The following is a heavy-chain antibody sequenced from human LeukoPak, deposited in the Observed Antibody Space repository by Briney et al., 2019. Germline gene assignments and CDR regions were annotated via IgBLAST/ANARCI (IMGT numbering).Heavy chain of an antibody. CDR2: IIPNNGGT. CDR3: ARAHMTTVTLGDY. Sequence: GASVRVSCKASGYTFTAYYIHWVRQAPGQGLEWMGRIIPNNGGTNYAQKFQGRVTLTRDTPISTVYMEVSGLTSDDTAVYYCARAHMTTVTLGDYWGQGTLVTVSS. V-gene: IGHV1-2*06. D-gene: IGHD4-17*01. CDR1: GYTFTAYY. J-gene: IGHJ4*02.